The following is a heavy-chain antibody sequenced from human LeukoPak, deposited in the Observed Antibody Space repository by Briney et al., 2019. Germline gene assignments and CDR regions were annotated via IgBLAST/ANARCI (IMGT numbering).Heavy chain of an antibody. D-gene: IGHD6-19*01. V-gene: IGHV3-21*01. CDR1: GFTFSSYS. CDR3: ARDEQWLTGPIDY. Sequence: SGGSLRLSSAASGFTFSSYSMNWVRQAPGKGLEWVSSISSSSSYIYYADSVKGRFTISRDNAKNSLYLQMNGLRAEDTAVYYCARDEQWLTGPIDYWGQGTLVTVSS. CDR2: ISSSSSYI. J-gene: IGHJ4*02.